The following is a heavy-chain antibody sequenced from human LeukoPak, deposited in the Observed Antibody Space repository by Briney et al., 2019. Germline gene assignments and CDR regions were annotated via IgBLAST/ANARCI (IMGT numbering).Heavy chain of an antibody. V-gene: IGHV3-66*01. Sequence: GGSLRLSCAASGFTVSSNYMSWVRQAPGKGLEWVSVIYSGGSTYYADSVKGRFTISRDNSKNTLYLQMNSLRAEDTAVYYCAKWGVAGPGSGFDPWGQGTLVTVSS. CDR2: IYSGGST. J-gene: IGHJ5*02. D-gene: IGHD6-19*01. CDR1: GFTVSSNY. CDR3: AKWGVAGPGSGFDP.